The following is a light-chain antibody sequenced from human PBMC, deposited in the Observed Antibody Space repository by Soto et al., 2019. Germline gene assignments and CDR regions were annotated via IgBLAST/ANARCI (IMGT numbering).Light chain of an antibody. CDR1: QSVSTY. CDR2: DAS. Sequence: EIVLTQSPATLSLSPGERATLSRRASQSVSTYLAWYQQKPCQAPSLLISDASNRATGIPVRFSGSGSGTDFTLTISSLEAEDSAVYYCQQRSNWPPITFGQGTRLEI. J-gene: IGKJ5*01. V-gene: IGKV3-11*01. CDR3: QQRSNWPPIT.